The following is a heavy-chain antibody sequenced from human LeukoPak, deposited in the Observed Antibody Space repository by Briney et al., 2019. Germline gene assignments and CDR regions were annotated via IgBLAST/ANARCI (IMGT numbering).Heavy chain of an antibody. J-gene: IGHJ6*03. Sequence: SVKVSCKASGGTFSSYAISWVRQAPGQGLEWMGGIIPIFGTANYAQKFQGRVTITADKSTSTAYMELSSLRSEDTAVYYCARATTPSPGWRFAGYYMDVWGKGTTVTVSS. CDR1: GGTFSSYA. V-gene: IGHV1-69*06. CDR3: ARATTPSPGWRFAGYYMDV. CDR2: IIPIFGTA. D-gene: IGHD4-11*01.